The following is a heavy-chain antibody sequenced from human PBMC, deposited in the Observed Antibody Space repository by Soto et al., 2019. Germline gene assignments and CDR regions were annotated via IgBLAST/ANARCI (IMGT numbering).Heavy chain of an antibody. Sequence: SQTLSLTCAISGDSVSSNSAAWNWIRQSPSRGLEWLGRTYYRSKWYNDYAVSVKSRITINPDTSKNQFSLQLNSVTPEVSVVYFCARDSSVAGGNWFDPWGQGTLVTVSS. CDR1: GDSVSSNSAA. CDR2: TYYRSKWYN. V-gene: IGHV6-1*01. CDR3: ARDSSVAGGNWFDP. J-gene: IGHJ5*02. D-gene: IGHD6-19*01.